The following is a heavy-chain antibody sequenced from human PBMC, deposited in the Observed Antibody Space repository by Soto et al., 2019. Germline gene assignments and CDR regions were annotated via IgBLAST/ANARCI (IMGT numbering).Heavy chain of an antibody. CDR3: ARDDRVRTGLDLPFFDL. CDR2: LIPIFAST. J-gene: IGHJ4*02. Sequence: PVKVSCKASRDTFKNYGIHWVRQAPGQGHKRMGCLIPIFASTNYARHFQGRVSSTSVESTNSPDMELSSLTSDDAAVSSGARDDRVRTGLDLPFFDLWGRGTLVAVSS. V-gene: IGHV1-69*13. D-gene: IGHD1-1*01. CDR1: RDTFKNYG.